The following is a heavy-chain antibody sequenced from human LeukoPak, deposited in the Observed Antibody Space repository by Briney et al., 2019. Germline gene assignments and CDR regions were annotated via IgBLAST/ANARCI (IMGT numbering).Heavy chain of an antibody. CDR2: INHSGST. CDR3: ARLGLRAVSFHYYYYGMDV. D-gene: IGHD2-21*01. V-gene: IGHV4-34*01. J-gene: IGHJ6*02. CDR1: GGSFSGYY. Sequence: SETLSLTCAVYGGSFSGYYWSWIRQPPGKGLEWIGEINHSGSTNYNPSLKSRVTISVDTSKNQFSLKLSSVTAADTAVYYCARLGLRAVSFHYYYYGMDVWGQGTTVTVSS.